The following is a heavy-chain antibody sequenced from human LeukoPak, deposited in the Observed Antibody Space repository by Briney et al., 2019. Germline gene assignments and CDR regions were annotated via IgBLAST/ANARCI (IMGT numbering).Heavy chain of an antibody. CDR1: GYTFTGYY. CDR3: ARGLSGSSRRLFDY. Sequence: ASVKVSCKASGYTFTGYYMHWVRQAPGQGLEWMGRINPNSGGTNSAQKFQGRVTMTRDTSISTAYMELSRLRSDDTAVYYCARGLSGSSRRLFDYWGQGTLVTVSS. D-gene: IGHD1-26*01. J-gene: IGHJ4*02. CDR2: INPNSGGT. V-gene: IGHV1-2*06.